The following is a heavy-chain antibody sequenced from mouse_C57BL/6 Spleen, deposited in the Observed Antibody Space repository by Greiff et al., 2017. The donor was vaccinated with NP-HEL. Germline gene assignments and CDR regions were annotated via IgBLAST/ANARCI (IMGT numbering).Heavy chain of an antibody. CDR1: GYTFTSYW. J-gene: IGHJ2*01. V-gene: IGHV1-64*01. CDR3: AIDRSHPVGFDY. D-gene: IGHD3-2*02. Sequence: QVQLQQPGAELVKPGASVKLSCKASGYTFTSYWMHWVKQRPGQGLEWIGMIHPNSGSTTYNEKFKSKATLTVDKSSSTAYMQLSSLTSEDSAVSSCAIDRSHPVGFDYWGQGTTLTVSS. CDR2: IHPNSGST.